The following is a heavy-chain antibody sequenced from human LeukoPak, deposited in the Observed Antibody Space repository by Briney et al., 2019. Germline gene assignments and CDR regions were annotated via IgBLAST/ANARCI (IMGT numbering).Heavy chain of an antibody. J-gene: IGHJ4*02. D-gene: IGHD6-19*01. CDR1: GFTFSSYS. CDR3: ASDRQWLVRGENY. Sequence: GGSMRLSCAAYGFTFSSYSMNWVRQAPGKGLEWVSSISSSSSYIYYADSVKGRFTISRDNAKNSLYLQMNSLRAEDTAVYYCASDRQWLVRGENYWGQGTLVTVSS. V-gene: IGHV3-21*01. CDR2: ISSSSSYI.